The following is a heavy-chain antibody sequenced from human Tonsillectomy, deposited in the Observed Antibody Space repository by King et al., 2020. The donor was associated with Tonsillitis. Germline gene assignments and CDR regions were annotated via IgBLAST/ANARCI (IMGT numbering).Heavy chain of an antibody. D-gene: IGHD6-25*01. Sequence: VQLVESGGGLVQPGGSLRLSCAASGFTFSSYWMSWVRQAPGKGLEWVAKIKQDGSEKYYVDSVKGRFTISRDNAKNSLYLQMNRLRVEDTAVYYCAREEASWSGWNFDYWGQGTLVTVSS. CDR1: GFTFSSYW. J-gene: IGHJ4*02. CDR2: IKQDGSEK. CDR3: AREEASWSGWNFDY. V-gene: IGHV3-7*03.